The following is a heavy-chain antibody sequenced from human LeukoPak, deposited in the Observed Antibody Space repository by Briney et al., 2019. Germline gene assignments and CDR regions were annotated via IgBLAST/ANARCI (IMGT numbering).Heavy chain of an antibody. J-gene: IGHJ4*02. D-gene: IGHD3-10*01. CDR2: INTDGGST. CDR1: GFTFSSFW. V-gene: IGHV3-74*01. Sequence: GGSLRLSCAASGFTFSSFWMHWVRQAPGKGLVWVSRINTDGGSTSYADSVKGRLTISRDNAKNMLYLQMNSLRAEDTAVYYCVRSNSGDFDYWGQGTLVTVSS. CDR3: VRSNSGDFDY.